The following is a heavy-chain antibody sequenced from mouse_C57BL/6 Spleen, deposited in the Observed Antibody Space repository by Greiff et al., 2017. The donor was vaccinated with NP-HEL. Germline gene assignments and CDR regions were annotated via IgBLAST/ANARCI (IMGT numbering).Heavy chain of an antibody. CDR1: GYTFTSYW. Sequence: QVQLQQSGAELVMPGASVKLSCKASGYTFTSYWMHWVKQRPGQGLEWIGEIDPSDSYTNYNQKFKGKSTLTVDKSSSTAYMQLSSLTSEDSAVYYCGGGNYPYAMDYWGQGTSVTVSS. V-gene: IGHV1-69*01. CDR2: IDPSDSYT. CDR3: GGGNYPYAMDY. J-gene: IGHJ4*01. D-gene: IGHD2-1*01.